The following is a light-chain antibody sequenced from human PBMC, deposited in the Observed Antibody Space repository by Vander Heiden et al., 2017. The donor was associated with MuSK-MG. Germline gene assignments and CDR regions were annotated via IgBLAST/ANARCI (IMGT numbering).Light chain of an antibody. CDR2: EVS. CDR3: SLYTSSTRWV. J-gene: IGLJ3*02. Sequence: QSALTQPPSVSGSPGQSVTISCTGTSSDVGSDNRVSWYQQPPGTAPKLMFYEVSNRPSGVPDRFSGSKSGNTASLTISGHQAEDEADYYCSLYTSSTRWVFGGGTKLTVL. V-gene: IGLV2-18*01. CDR1: SSDVGSDNR.